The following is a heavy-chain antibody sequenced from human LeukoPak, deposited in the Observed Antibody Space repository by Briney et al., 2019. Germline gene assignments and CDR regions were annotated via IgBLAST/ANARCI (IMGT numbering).Heavy chain of an antibody. Sequence: GASVKVSCKASGYTFTSYGISWVRQAPGQGLEWMGWISAYNGNTNYAQKLQGRVTMTRNTSISTAYMELSSLRSEDTAVYYCARALTEDAFDIWGQGIMVTVSS. CDR2: ISAYNGNT. V-gene: IGHV1-18*01. D-gene: IGHD2-8*01. CDR1: GYTFTSYG. J-gene: IGHJ3*02. CDR3: ARALTEDAFDI.